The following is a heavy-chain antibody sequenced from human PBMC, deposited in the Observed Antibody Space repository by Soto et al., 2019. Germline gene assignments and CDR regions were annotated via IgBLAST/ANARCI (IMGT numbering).Heavy chain of an antibody. Sequence: SETLSLTCTVSGGSISSYYWSWIRQPPGKGLEWIGYIYYSGSTNYNPSLKSRVTISVDTSKNQFSLKLSSVTAADTAVYYCARVARFLEWLYQPGPFDYWGQGTLVTVS. D-gene: IGHD3-3*01. CDR2: IYYSGST. J-gene: IGHJ4*02. CDR1: GGSISSYY. CDR3: ARVARFLEWLYQPGPFDY. V-gene: IGHV4-59*01.